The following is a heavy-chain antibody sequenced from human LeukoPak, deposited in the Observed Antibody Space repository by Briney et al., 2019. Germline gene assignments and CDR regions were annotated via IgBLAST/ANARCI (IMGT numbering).Heavy chain of an antibody. J-gene: IGHJ3*02. CDR2: ISAYYDNT. V-gene: IGHV1-18*01. D-gene: IGHD3-10*01. Sequence: GASVKVSCKASGYTFTSYGISWVLQAPGQGLEWMGWISAYYDNTNYAQKLQGRVTMTTDTSTSTAYMELRSLRSDDTAVYYCARLLWHEGGAFDIWGQGTMVTVSS. CDR1: GYTFTSYG. CDR3: ARLLWHEGGAFDI.